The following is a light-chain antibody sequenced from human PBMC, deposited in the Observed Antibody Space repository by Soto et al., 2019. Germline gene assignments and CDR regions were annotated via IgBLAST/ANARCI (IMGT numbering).Light chain of an antibody. J-gene: IGKJ4*01. Sequence: EIVMTQSPATLSVSLGERATLSCRASQSVSSKLAWYQQKPGQAPRLLIYRASTRATNIPARFSGSGSGTEFTLTISSLQSEDFAVYYCQQYGSSPTFGGGTKVDIK. CDR2: RAS. CDR3: QQYGSSPT. V-gene: IGKV3-15*01. CDR1: QSVSSK.